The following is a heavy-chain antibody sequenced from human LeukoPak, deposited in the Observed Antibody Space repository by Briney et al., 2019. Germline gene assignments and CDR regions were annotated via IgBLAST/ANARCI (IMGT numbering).Heavy chain of an antibody. CDR3: ARDLTSPSYPCFDY. Sequence: GGSLRLSCAVSGLTFSNYWMSWVRQSPGKGLEWVANINQDGSEKYYADSVKGRFTISRDNAKNSLYMQMNSLRDEDTALYYCARDLTSPSYPCFDYWGQGTLVTVSS. J-gene: IGHJ4*02. V-gene: IGHV3-7*01. CDR2: INQDGSEK. D-gene: IGHD1-26*01. CDR1: GLTFSNYW.